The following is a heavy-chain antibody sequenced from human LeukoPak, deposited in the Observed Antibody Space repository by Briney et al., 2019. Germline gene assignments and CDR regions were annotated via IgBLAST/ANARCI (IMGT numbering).Heavy chain of an antibody. J-gene: IGHJ2*01. CDR3: ARSYDFPRFDL. Sequence: ASVKVSCKVSGYTFTDYYMHWVQQAPGKGLEWMGLVDPEDGETIYAEKFQGRVTITADTSTDTAYMELSSLRSEDTAMYYCARSYDFPRFDLWGHGTLVTVSS. CDR2: VDPEDGET. D-gene: IGHD3-3*01. V-gene: IGHV1-69-2*01. CDR1: GYTFTDYY.